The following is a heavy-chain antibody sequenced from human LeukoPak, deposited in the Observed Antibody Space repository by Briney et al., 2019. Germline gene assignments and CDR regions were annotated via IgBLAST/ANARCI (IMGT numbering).Heavy chain of an antibody. D-gene: IGHD3-9*01. CDR1: GGSISSGGYS. CDR2: IYHSGST. Sequence: SSETLSLTCAVSGGSISSGGYSWSWIRQPPGKGLEWIGYIYHSGSTYYNPSLKSRVTISVDRSKNQFSLKLSSVTAADTAVYYCARAWDDILMAFDIRGQGTMVTVSS. J-gene: IGHJ3*02. V-gene: IGHV4-30-2*01. CDR3: ARAWDDILMAFDI.